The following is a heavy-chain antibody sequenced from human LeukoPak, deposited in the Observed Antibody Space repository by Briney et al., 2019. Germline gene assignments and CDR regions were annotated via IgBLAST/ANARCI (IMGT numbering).Heavy chain of an antibody. V-gene: IGHV3-9*03. CDR1: GFTFDDYA. CDR2: ISWNSGSI. CDR3: AKGLEGDHGEFWFDP. Sequence: GGSLRLSCAASGFTFDDYAMHWVRQAPGKGLEWVSGISWNSGSIGYADSVKGRFTISRDNAKNSLYLQMNSLRAEDMALYYCAKGLEGDHGEFWFDPWGQGTLVTVSS. D-gene: IGHD3-10*01. J-gene: IGHJ5*02.